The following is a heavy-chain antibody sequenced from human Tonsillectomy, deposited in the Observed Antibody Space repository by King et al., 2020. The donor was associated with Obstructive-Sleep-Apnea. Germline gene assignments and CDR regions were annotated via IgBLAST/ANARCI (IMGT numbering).Heavy chain of an antibody. D-gene: IGHD3-22*01. J-gene: IGHJ4*02. V-gene: IGHV3-30*02. CDR1: GFTFSSYG. CDR3: AKEPPYYYDSSGYNMSDY. Sequence: VQLVESGGGVVQPGGSLRLSCAASGFTFSSYGMHWVRQAPGKGLEWGAFIRYDGSNKYYADSVKGRFTISRDNSKNTLYLQMNSLRAEDTAVYYCAKEPPYYYDSSGYNMSDYWGQGTLVTVSS. CDR2: IRYDGSNK.